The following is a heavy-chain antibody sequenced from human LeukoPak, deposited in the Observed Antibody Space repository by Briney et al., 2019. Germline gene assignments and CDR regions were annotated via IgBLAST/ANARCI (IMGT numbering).Heavy chain of an antibody. J-gene: IGHJ4*02. CDR3: ARLHCSSTSCYLRY. CDR1: GGTFSSYA. Sequence: SVKVSCKASGGTFSSYAISWVRQAPGQGLEWMGRIIPILGIANYAQKFQGRVTITADKSTSTAYMELSSLRSEDTAVYYCARLHCSSTSCYLRYWGQGTLVTVSS. V-gene: IGHV1-69*04. CDR2: IIPILGIA. D-gene: IGHD2-2*01.